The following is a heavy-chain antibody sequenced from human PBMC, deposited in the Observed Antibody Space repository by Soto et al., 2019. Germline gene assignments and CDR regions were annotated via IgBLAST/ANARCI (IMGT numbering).Heavy chain of an antibody. CDR2: ISGSSSNI. CDR3: AKDRHSGSYFDY. J-gene: IGHJ4*02. CDR1: GFTFSSYS. V-gene: IGHV3-23*01. Sequence: GGSLRLSCAASGFTFSSYSMNWVRQAPGKGLEWVSAISGSSSNIYYADSVKGRFTISRDNSKNTLYLQMNSLRAEDTAVYYCAKDRHSGSYFDYWGQGTLVTVSS. D-gene: IGHD1-26*01.